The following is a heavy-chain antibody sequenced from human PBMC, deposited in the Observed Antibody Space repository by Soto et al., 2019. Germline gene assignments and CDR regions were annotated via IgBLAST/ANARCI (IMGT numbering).Heavy chain of an antibody. CDR1: GYTFTGYY. CDR2: INPNSGGT. D-gene: IGHD6-6*01. J-gene: IGHJ6*02. V-gene: IGHV1-2*04. CDR3: ARDGAGIAARSVRDYYYPGMDV. Sequence: QVQLVQSGAEVKKPGASVKVSCKASGYTFTGYYMHWVRQAPGQGLEWMGWINPNSGGTNYAQKFQGWVTLTRDTSLSTAYIELSRLRSDDTAVFYCARDGAGIAARSVRDYYYPGMDVWGQGTTVTVSS.